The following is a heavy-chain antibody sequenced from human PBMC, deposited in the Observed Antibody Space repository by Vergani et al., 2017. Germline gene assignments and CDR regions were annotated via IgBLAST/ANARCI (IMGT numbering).Heavy chain of an antibody. D-gene: IGHD4-17*01. CDR2: IWYDGSNK. J-gene: IGHJ6*02. Sequence: QVQLVESGGGVVQPGRSLRLSCAASGFTYSSYGMHWVRQAPGKGLEWVAVIWYDGSNKYYADSVKGRFTISRDNSKNTLYLQMNSLRAEDTAVYYCAKIHGDDVFADYYYYGMDVWGQGTTVTVSS. CDR3: AKIHGDDVFADYYYYGMDV. CDR1: GFTYSSYG. V-gene: IGHV3-33*06.